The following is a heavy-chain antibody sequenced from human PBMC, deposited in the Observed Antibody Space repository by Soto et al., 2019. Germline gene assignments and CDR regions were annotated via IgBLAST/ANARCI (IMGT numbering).Heavy chain of an antibody. CDR3: ATDSTGTTYNWFAP. J-gene: IGHJ5*02. D-gene: IGHD1-1*01. CDR2: FDPEDGET. CDR1: GYTLTELS. V-gene: IGHV1-24*01. Sequence: ASVKVSCKVSGYTLTELSMHWVRQAPGKGLEWMGGFDPEDGETIYAQKFQGRVTMTEDTSTDTAYMELSSLRSEDTAVYYCATDSTGTTYNWFAPWGQGTLVTVSS.